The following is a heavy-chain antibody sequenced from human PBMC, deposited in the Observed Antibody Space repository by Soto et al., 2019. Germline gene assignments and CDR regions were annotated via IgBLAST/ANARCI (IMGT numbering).Heavy chain of an antibody. CDR1: GGTFSSYA. CDR2: IIPIFGTA. J-gene: IGHJ6*02. D-gene: IGHD2-2*01. CDR3: ARDDRHPIVVVPAAHYYYYGMDV. Sequence: SVKVSCKASGGTFSSYAISWVRQAPGQGLEWMGGIIPIFGTANYAQKFQGRVTITADESTSTAYMELSSLRSEDTAVYYCARDDRHPIVVVPAAHYYYYGMDVWGQGTTVTVSS. V-gene: IGHV1-69*13.